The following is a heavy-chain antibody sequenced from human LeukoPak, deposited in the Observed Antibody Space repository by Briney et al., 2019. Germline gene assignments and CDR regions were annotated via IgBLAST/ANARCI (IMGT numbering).Heavy chain of an antibody. Sequence: TGGSLRPSCAASGFTFSDYYMSWIRQAPGKGLEWVSYISSSGNTIYYADSVKGRFTISRDNAKNSLYLQMNSLRAEDTAVYYCAKSRVVAATDRPLDYWGQGTLVTVSS. CDR2: ISSSGNTI. D-gene: IGHD2-15*01. J-gene: IGHJ4*02. CDR3: AKSRVVAATDRPLDY. V-gene: IGHV3-11*04. CDR1: GFTFSDYY.